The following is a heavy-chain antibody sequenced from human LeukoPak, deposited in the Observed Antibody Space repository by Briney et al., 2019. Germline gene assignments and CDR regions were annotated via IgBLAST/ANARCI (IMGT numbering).Heavy chain of an antibody. D-gene: IGHD3-22*01. CDR3: TLQESYYDSSGYYYGFNYKKYFQH. CDR1: GFTFSSYG. J-gene: IGHJ1*01. CDR2: IKSKTDGGTT. V-gene: IGHV3-15*01. Sequence: GGSLRLSCAASGFTFSSYGMSWVRQAPGKGLEWVGRIKSKTDGGTTDYAAPVKGRFTISRDDSKNTLYLQMNSLKTEDTAVYYCTLQESYYDSSGYYYGFNYKKYFQHWGQGTLVTVSS.